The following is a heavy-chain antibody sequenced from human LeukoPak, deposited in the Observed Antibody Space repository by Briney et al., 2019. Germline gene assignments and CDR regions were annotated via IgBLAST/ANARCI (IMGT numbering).Heavy chain of an antibody. CDR2: INPNSGDT. D-gene: IGHD1-26*01. V-gene: IGHV1-2*02. J-gene: IGHJ5*02. CDR3: ARDAIGVVGTISWFDP. CDR1: GYTFTDYY. Sequence: ASVKVSCKASGYTFTDYYIYWVRQAPGQGLEWMGWINPNSGDTNYALRFQDRVTMTSDTSISTAYMGLSRLRSDDTAVYYCARDAIGVVGTISWFDPWGQGTLVTVSS.